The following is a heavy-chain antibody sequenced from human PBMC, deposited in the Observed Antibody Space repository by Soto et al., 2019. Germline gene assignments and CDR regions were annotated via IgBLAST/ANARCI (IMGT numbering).Heavy chain of an antibody. V-gene: IGHV4-31*03. CDR3: ARWIVANSGSYYTDYYDGMDV. CDR2: IYYSGST. D-gene: IGHD3-10*01. CDR1: GGSISSGGYY. J-gene: IGHJ6*02. Sequence: QVQLQESGPGLVKPSQTLSLTCTVSGGSISSGGYYWSWIRQHPGKGLEWIGYIYYSGSTYYNPSLKSRVTISVDTSKNQCSLKLSSVTAAYTAVYYCARWIVANSGSYYTDYYDGMDVWGQGTKVTFSS.